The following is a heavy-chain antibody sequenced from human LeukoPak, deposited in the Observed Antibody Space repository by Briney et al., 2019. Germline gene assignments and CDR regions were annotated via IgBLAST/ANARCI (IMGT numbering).Heavy chain of an antibody. J-gene: IGHJ4*02. CDR2: ISGSGGST. V-gene: IGHV3-23*01. CDR1: GVTFSSYA. D-gene: IGHD5-12*01. CDR3: AKARGYSGYDPVDY. Sequence: GGSLRLSCEASGVTFSSYAMSWVRQAPGKGLEWVSAISGSGGSTYYADSVRGRFTISRDNSKNTLYLQMNSLRAEDTAVYCCAKARGYSGYDPVDYWGQGTLVTVSS.